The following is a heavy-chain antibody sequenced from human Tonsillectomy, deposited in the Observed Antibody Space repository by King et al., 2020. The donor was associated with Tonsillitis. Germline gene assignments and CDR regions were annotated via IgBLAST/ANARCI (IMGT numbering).Heavy chain of an antibody. J-gene: IGHJ4*02. V-gene: IGHV4-4*07. Sequence: GKGLEYIGRMNTSVSTNYNPSLQSRDTMSLDTSKNQFSLKLRYGTAADTAVYHCARGDWFDYWGPGNLVT. D-gene: IGHD3-9*01. CDR2: MNTSVST. CDR3: ARGDWFDY.